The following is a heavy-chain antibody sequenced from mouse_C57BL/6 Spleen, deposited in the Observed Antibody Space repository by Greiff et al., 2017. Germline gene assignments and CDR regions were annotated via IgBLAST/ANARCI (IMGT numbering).Heavy chain of an antibody. J-gene: IGHJ4*01. V-gene: IGHV3-6*01. CDR1: GYSITSGYY. Sequence: VQLKESGPGLVKPSQSLSLTCSVTGYSITSGYYWNWIRQFPGNKLEWMGYISYDGSNNYNPSLKNRISITRDTSKNQFFLKLNSVTTEDTATYYCARDKDAMDDWGQGTTVTVAA. CDR2: ISYDGSN. CDR3: ARDKDAMDD.